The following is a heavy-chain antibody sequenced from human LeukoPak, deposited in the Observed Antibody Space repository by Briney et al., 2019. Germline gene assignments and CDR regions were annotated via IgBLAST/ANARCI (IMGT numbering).Heavy chain of an antibody. CDR3: ARDDPYYDSYGAFDI. V-gene: IGHV1-69*13. CDR2: IIPIFGTA. CDR1: GGTFSSYA. J-gene: IGHJ3*02. D-gene: IGHD3-22*01. Sequence: GASVKVSCKASGGTFSSYAISWVRQAPGQGLEWMGGIIPIFGTANYAQKFQGRVTITADESTSTAYMELSSLGSEDTAVYYCARDDPYYDSYGAFDIWGQGTMVTVSS.